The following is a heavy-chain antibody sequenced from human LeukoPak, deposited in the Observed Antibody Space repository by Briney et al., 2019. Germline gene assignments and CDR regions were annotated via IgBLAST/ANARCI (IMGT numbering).Heavy chain of an antibody. CDR3: ARGPDIAAAGRGFDY. V-gene: IGHV1-2*02. CDR1: GYTFTGYY. CDR2: INPNSGGT. D-gene: IGHD6-13*01. Sequence: GASVKVSCKASGYTFTGYYMHWVRQAPGQGLEWMGWINPNSGGTNYAQKFQGRVTMTRDTSISTAYMELSSLRSEDTAVYYCARGPDIAAAGRGFDYWGQGTLVTVSS. J-gene: IGHJ4*02.